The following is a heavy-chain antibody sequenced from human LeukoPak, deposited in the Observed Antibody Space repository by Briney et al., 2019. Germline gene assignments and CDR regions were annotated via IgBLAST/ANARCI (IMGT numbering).Heavy chain of an antibody. CDR3: TTDRRDFVWLFY. V-gene: IGHV3-15*01. Sequence: GGSLRLSCAASGFTFSNAWMSWVRQAPGKGLEWVGRIKSKTDGGTTDYAAPVKGRFTISRDDSKNTLYLQMNSLKTEDTAVYYCTTDRRDFVWLFYWGQGTLVTVSS. D-gene: IGHD3-22*01. CDR2: IKSKTDGGTT. CDR1: GFTFSNAW. J-gene: IGHJ4*02.